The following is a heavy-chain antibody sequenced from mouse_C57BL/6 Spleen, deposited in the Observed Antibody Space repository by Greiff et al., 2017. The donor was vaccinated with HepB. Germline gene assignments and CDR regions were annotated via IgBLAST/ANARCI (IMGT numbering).Heavy chain of an antibody. D-gene: IGHD1-1*01. CDR3: GFGSSYEGGYFDV. CDR2: IYPGSGST. CDR1: GYTFTSYW. Sequence: VQLQQSGAELVKPGASVKMSCKASGYTFTSYWITWVKQRPGQGLEWIGDIYPGSGSTNYNEKFKSKATLTVDTSSSTAYMQLSSLTSEDSAVYYCGFGSSYEGGYFDVWGTGTTVTVSS. J-gene: IGHJ1*03. V-gene: IGHV1-55*01.